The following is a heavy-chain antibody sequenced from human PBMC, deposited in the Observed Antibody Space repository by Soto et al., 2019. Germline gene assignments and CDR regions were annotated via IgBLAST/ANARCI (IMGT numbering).Heavy chain of an antibody. Sequence: PGGSLRLSCAACGFTFSSFALSWVRQAPGKGLEWVSAISGSGDGTDYADSVKGRFTISRDNSKNTLYLQMNSLRAEDTAVYYCAGPGYSSQDYWGQGALVTAPQ. CDR1: GFTFSSFA. D-gene: IGHD5-18*01. V-gene: IGHV3-23*01. CDR2: ISGSGDGT. J-gene: IGHJ4*02. CDR3: AGPGYSSQDY.